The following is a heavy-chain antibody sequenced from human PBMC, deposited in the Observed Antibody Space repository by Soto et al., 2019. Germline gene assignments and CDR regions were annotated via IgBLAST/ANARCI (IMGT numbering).Heavy chain of an antibody. CDR3: VRDGQPYYDFWSGYYSYYYGMDV. D-gene: IGHD3-3*01. CDR2: ISYDGSNK. Sequence: QVQLVESGGGVVQPGRSLRLSCAASGFTFSSYAMHWVRQAPGKGLEWVAVISYDGSNKYYADSVKGRFTISRDNSKNTLYLQMNSLRAEDTAVYYCVRDGQPYYDFWSGYYSYYYGMDVWGQGTTVTVSS. V-gene: IGHV3-30-3*01. J-gene: IGHJ6*02. CDR1: GFTFSSYA.